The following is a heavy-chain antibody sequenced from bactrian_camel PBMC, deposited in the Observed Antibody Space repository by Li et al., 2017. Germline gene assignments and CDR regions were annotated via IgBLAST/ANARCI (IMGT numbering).Heavy chain of an antibody. CDR2: IYRGGST. CDR3: AAGRRMLTCVWNY. D-gene: IGHD1*01. Sequence: HVQLVESGGGSVQAGGSLRLSCANSRNTYTTYLMGRFRQAPGKEREGVAAIYRGGSTYYSDSVKGRFTISHDNAKNTLYLQMNELNAEDTAVYTCAAGRRMLTCVWNYWGQGTQVTVS. J-gene: IGHJ4*01. V-gene: IGHV3S53*01. CDR1: RNTYTTYL.